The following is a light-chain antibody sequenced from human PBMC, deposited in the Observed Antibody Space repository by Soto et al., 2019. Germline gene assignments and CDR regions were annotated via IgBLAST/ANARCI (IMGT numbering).Light chain of an antibody. J-gene: IGKJ3*01. CDR1: QSVSSN. CDR3: QQYNNWPPAFT. V-gene: IGKV3-15*01. CDR2: GAS. Sequence: EIVMTQSPATLSVSPGERATLSCRASQSVSSNLAWYQQKLTQAPRLLIYGASTRATGIPARFSGSGSGTEFTLTLNSLQSEDFAVYYCQQYNNWPPAFTFGPGTKVDIK.